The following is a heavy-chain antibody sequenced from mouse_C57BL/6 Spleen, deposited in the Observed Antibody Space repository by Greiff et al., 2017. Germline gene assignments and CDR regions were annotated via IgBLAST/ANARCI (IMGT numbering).Heavy chain of an antibody. V-gene: IGHV1-47*01. CDR3: ARTTYGNYDYYAMDY. J-gene: IGHJ4*01. CDR2: FHPYNDDT. Sequence: QVQLQQSGAELVKPGASVKMSCKASGYTFTTYPIEWMKQNHGKSLEWIGNFHPYNDDTKYNEKFKGKATLTVEKSSSTVYLELSRLTSDNSAVYYCARTTYGNYDYYAMDYWGQGTSVTVSS. CDR1: GYTFTTYP. D-gene: IGHD2-1*01.